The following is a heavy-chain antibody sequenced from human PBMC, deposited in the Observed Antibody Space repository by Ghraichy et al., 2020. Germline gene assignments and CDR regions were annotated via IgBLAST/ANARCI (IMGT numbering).Heavy chain of an antibody. CDR3: AKDFGYYYDSSGYYFFDY. D-gene: IGHD3-22*01. CDR1: GFTFSSYA. CDR2: ISGSGGST. Sequence: GGSLRLSCAASGFTFSSYAMSWVRQAPGKGLEWVSAISGSGGSTYYADSVKDRFTISRDNSKNTLYLQMNSLRAEDTAVYYCAKDFGYYYDSSGYYFFDYWGQGTLVTVSS. V-gene: IGHV3-23*01. J-gene: IGHJ4*02.